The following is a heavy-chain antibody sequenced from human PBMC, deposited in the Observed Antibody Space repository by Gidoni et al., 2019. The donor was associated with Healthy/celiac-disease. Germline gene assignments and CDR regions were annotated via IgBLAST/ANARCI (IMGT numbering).Heavy chain of an antibody. J-gene: IGHJ4*02. CDR2: ISVNSGCI. Sequence: EVQLVESGGGLVQPGRSLRLSCAASGFTFDDYAMHWVRQAPGKGLELVSGISVNSGCIGYADSVKGPFTISRDNAKNSLYLQMNILRAEDTALYYCAIVNYYDSSGPFDYWGQGTLVTVSS. V-gene: IGHV3-9*01. D-gene: IGHD3-22*01. CDR1: GFTFDDYA. CDR3: AIVNYYDSSGPFDY.